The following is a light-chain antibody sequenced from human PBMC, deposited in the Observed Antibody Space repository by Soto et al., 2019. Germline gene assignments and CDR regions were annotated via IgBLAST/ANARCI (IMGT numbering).Light chain of an antibody. V-gene: IGLV2-8*01. CDR2: DVT. CDR1: ISDVGSFNH. J-gene: IGLJ1*01. CDR3: SAYGGSNILV. Sequence: QSVRTQPPSASGSPGQSVTSSCTGTISDVGSFNHVSWYQQHPGKAPKLMIYDVTQRPSGVPDRFSGSKSGNTASLTVASLQAEDEAEYYCSAYGGSNILVFGTATKLTVL.